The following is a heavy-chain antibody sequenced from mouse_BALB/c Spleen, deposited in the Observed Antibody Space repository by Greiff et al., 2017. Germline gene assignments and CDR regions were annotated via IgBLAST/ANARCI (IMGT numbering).Heavy chain of an antibody. CDR3: ARYYGSSYGYFDV. CDR2: ISSGSSTI. Sequence: EVNVVESGGGLVQPGGSRKLSCAASGFTFSSFGMHWVRQAPEKGLEWVAYISSGSSTIYYADTVKGRFTISRDNPKNTLFLQMTSLMSEDTAMYYCARYYGSSYGYFDVWGAGTTVTVSS. J-gene: IGHJ1*01. D-gene: IGHD1-1*01. V-gene: IGHV5-17*02. CDR1: GFTFSSFG.